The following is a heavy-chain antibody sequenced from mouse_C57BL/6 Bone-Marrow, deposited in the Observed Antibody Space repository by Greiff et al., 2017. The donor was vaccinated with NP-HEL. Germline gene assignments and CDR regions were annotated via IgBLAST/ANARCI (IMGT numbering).Heavy chain of an antibody. Sequence: EVKLQESGPGLVKPSQSLSLTCSVTGYSITSGYYWNWIRQFPGNKLEWMGYISYDGSNNYNPSLKNRISITRDTSKNQFFLKLNSVTTEDTATYYCARDWELTGAFAYWGQGTLVTVSA. J-gene: IGHJ3*01. D-gene: IGHD4-1*01. V-gene: IGHV3-6*01. CDR2: ISYDGSN. CDR1: GYSITSGYY. CDR3: ARDWELTGAFAY.